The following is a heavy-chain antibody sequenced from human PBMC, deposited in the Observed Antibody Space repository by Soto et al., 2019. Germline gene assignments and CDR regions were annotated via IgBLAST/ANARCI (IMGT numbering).Heavy chain of an antibody. CDR3: ARDDHIVVVPTSLGAMDV. J-gene: IGHJ6*02. CDR1: GGSISSNKW. V-gene: IGHV4-4*02. D-gene: IGHD2-2*01. CDR2: IYHSGST. Sequence: QVQLQESGPGLVKPSETLSLTCAVYGGSISSNKWWSWVRPPPGKGLEWIGEIYHSGSTNYNPSLKSRVTISLDKSKNQFSLKLTSVTAADSAVYYCARDDHIVVVPTSLGAMDVWGQGTTVTVSS.